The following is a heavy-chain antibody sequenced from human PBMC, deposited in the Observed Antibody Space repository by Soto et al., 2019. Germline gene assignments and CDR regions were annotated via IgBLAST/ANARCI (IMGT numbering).Heavy chain of an antibody. V-gene: IGHV1-8*01. CDR1: GYTFTSFD. CDR3: ARGKGPPQRFFQADHYYYYMDV. J-gene: IGHJ6*03. D-gene: IGHD3-3*01. Sequence: ASVKVSCKASGYTFTSFDILWVRQASGQGLECMGWVDPHSGNTGYAQKFQDRVTMTANPSISTAYIELSRLRSEDTAVYYCARGKGPPQRFFQADHYYYYMDVWGKGTTVTVSS. CDR2: VDPHSGNT.